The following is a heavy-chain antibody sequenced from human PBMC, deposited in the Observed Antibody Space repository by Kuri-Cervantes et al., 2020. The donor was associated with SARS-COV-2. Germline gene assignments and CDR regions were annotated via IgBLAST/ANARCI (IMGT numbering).Heavy chain of an antibody. D-gene: IGHD5-18*01. V-gene: IGHV4-34*01. J-gene: IGHJ4*02. CDR3: ARLSPGYSYGYPDY. Sequence: SQTLSLTCAVYGGSFSGYYWSWIREPPGQGLEWIGEINHCGSTNNNPSLKSRVTISVDTFKNQFSLKLSSVTAADTAVYYCARLSPGYSYGYPDYWGQGTLVAVSS. CDR2: INHCGST. CDR1: GGSFSGYY.